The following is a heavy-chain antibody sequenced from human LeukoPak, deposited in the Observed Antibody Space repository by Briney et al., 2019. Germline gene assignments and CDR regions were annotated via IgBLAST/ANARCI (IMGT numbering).Heavy chain of an antibody. CDR3: ARTGVNVIPAAPFDY. CDR1: GASINSGDYY. Sequence: SETLSLTCTVSGASINSGDYYWSWIRQPAGKGLEWIGRIYTSAHTNYNPSLKSRVSISVDTSKNQFSLKVNSVTAADTAVYYCARTGVNVIPAAPFDYWGQGTLVTVSS. V-gene: IGHV4-61*02. CDR2: IYTSAHT. J-gene: IGHJ4*02. D-gene: IGHD2-2*01.